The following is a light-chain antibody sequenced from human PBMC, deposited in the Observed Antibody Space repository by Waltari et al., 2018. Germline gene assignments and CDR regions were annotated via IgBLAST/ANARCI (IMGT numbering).Light chain of an antibody. CDR3: AALDDSLNGPV. J-gene: IGLJ3*02. CDR2: RYD. V-gene: IGLV1-44*01. Sequence: QSVLTQPPSASGTPGQRVTISCSGSSSHIGSNTVNWYLQLPGTAPKRLIYRYDLRPSGVTVRFSGSKSGTSASLAISGLQSEEGADCYCAALDDSLNGPVFGGGTKLTVV. CDR1: SSHIGSNT.